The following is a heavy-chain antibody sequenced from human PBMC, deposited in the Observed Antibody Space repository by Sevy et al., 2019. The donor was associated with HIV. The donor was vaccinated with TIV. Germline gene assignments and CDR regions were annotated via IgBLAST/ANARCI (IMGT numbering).Heavy chain of an antibody. CDR3: ARDWECTGGVCYFMDV. Sequence: GGSLRLSCAASGFTFSSYWMSWVRQAPGKGLEWVANIKQDGREKYYVDSVKDRLTISRDKAKNSLYLQMNSLRAEDTDVYYCARDWECTGGVCYFMDVWGQGTTVTVSS. CDR1: GFTFSSYW. J-gene: IGHJ6*02. V-gene: IGHV3-7*03. CDR2: IKQDGREK. D-gene: IGHD2-8*02.